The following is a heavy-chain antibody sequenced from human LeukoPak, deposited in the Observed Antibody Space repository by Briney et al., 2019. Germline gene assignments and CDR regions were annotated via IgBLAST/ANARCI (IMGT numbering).Heavy chain of an antibody. J-gene: IGHJ6*02. CDR3: ATGYSSGWLSDYYGMDV. CDR1: GYTFTSYA. CDR2: INTNTGNP. V-gene: IGHV7-4-1*02. D-gene: IGHD6-19*01. Sequence: ASVKVSRKASGYTFTSYAMNWVRQAPGQGLEWMGWINTNTGNPTYAQGFTGRFVFSLDTSVSTAYLQISSLKAEDTAVYYCATGYSSGWLSDYYGMDVWGQGTTVTVSS.